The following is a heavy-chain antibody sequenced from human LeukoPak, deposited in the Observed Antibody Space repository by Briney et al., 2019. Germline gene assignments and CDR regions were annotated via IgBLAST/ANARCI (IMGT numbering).Heavy chain of an antibody. CDR2: IYTSGST. D-gene: IGHD2-2*02. CDR3: ASCSTSCYTGFTEDY. V-gene: IGHV4-4*07. CDR1: GGSISSYY. J-gene: IGHJ4*02. Sequence: PSETLSLTCTVSGGSISSYYWGWIRQPAGKGLEWIGRIYTSGSTNYNPSLKSRVTMSVDTSKNQFSLKLSSVTAADTAVYYCASCSTSCYTGFTEDYWGQGTLVTVSS.